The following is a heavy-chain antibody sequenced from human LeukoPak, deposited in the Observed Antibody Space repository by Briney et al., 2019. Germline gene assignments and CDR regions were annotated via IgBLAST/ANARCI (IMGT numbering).Heavy chain of an antibody. D-gene: IGHD3-22*01. J-gene: IGHJ4*02. V-gene: IGHV3-43*02. CDR2: ISGDGGST. CDR3: AKDHYYYDSGGYHIDY. CDR1: GFTVSSNY. Sequence: GGSLRLSCAASGFTVSSNYMSWVRQAPGKGLEWVSLISGDGGSTYYADSVKGRFTISRDNSKNSLYLQMNSLRTEDTALYYCAKDHYYYDSGGYHIDYWGQGTLVTVSS.